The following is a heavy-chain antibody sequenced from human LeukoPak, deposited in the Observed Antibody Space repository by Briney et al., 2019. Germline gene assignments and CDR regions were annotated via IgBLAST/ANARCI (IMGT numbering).Heavy chain of an antibody. CDR1: GHTFTGYY. Sequence: ASVKVSCKASGHTFTGYYMHWVRQAPGQGLEWMGWINPNSGGTNYAQKFQGRVTMTRDTSISTAYMELSRLRSDDTAVYYCARGHKPLIAVAADYWGQGTLVTVSS. D-gene: IGHD6-19*01. J-gene: IGHJ4*02. V-gene: IGHV1-2*02. CDR2: INPNSGGT. CDR3: ARGHKPLIAVAADY.